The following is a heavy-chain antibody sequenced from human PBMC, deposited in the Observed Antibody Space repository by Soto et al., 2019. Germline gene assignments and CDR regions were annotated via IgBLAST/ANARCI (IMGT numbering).Heavy chain of an antibody. J-gene: IGHJ6*02. V-gene: IGHV3-64D*06. CDR2: ISSNGGST. CDR3: VKVAAHPSYYYGMDV. D-gene: IGHD6-6*01. CDR1: GFTFSSYA. Sequence: GGSLRLSCSASGFTFSSYAMHWVRQAPGKGLEYVSAISSNGGSTYYADSVKGRFTISRDNSKNTLYLQMSSLRAEDTAVYYCVKVAAHPSYYYGMDVWGQGTTVTVSS.